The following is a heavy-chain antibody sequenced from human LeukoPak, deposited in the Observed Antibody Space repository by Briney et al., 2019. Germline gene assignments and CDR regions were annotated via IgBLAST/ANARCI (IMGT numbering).Heavy chain of an antibody. Sequence: GRSLRLSCTASGFTFGDYAMSWVRQAPGKGLEWVGFIRSKAYGGTTEYAASVKGRFTISRDDSKSIACLQMNSLKTEDTAVYYCRGEYYYDSSGYFGDYWGQGTLVTVSS. D-gene: IGHD3-22*01. CDR1: GFTFGDYA. CDR3: RGEYYYDSSGYFGDY. V-gene: IGHV3-49*04. CDR2: IRSKAYGGTT. J-gene: IGHJ4*02.